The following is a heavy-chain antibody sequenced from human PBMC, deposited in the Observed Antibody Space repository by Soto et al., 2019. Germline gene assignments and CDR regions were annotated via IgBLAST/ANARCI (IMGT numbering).Heavy chain of an antibody. CDR1: GLKFSDAW. D-gene: IGHD1-1*01. Sequence: EVELVESGGGLVKPGGSLRLSCVVSGLKFSDAWMNWVRQAPGKGLEWVGGIKSKAVSETPDYAAPVKGRFSISRDDSKNTLYLQMNSLKTEDTAVYYCTWQSRWNHDVFDVWGQGTIVTVSS. CDR2: IKSKAVSETP. J-gene: IGHJ3*01. V-gene: IGHV3-15*07. CDR3: TWQSRWNHDVFDV.